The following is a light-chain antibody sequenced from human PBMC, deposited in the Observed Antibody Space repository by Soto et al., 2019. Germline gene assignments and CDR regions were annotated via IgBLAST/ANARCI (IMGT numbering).Light chain of an antibody. V-gene: IGKV3-20*01. J-gene: IGKJ1*01. CDR1: QSITSS. CDR3: QQCGSSPLT. CDR2: GAS. Sequence: EIVMTQSPATLSVLPGERATLSCRASQSITSSLAWYQQKPGQAPRLLIYGASSRATGIPDRFSGSGSGTDFTLTISRLEPEDFAVYYCQQCGSSPLTFGQGTKV.